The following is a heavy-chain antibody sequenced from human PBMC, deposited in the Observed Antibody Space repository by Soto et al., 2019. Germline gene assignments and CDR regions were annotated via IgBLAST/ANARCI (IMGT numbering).Heavy chain of an antibody. J-gene: IGHJ4*02. CDR2: IIPIFGTA. V-gene: IGHV1-69*13. CDR1: GGTFSSYA. D-gene: IGHD2-21*02. CDR3: AREILPPYCSPDCYPYFDY. Sequence: ASVKVSCKASGGTFSSYAISWVRQAPGQGLEWKGGIIPIFGTANYAQKFQGRVTITADESTSTAYMELSSLRTEDTAVYYCAREILPPYCSPDCYPYFDYWGQGALVTVSS.